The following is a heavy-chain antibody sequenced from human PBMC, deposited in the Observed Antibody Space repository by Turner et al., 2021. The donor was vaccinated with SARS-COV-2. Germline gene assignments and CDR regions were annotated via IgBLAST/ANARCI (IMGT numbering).Heavy chain of an antibody. J-gene: IGHJ4*02. CDR3: ARDLAHSDSWVTTLDY. CDR2: ISYDGSDK. Sequence: QVQLVESGGGVVQPGRSLSLSCAPSGFTFSTYAMHWVRQAPGKGLEWVAVISYDGSDKYDADSVKGRFTISRDNSKNTLYLQMNSLRAEDTAVYYCARDLAHSDSWVTTLDYWGQGTLVTVSS. D-gene: IGHD2-21*02. V-gene: IGHV3-30-3*01. CDR1: GFTFSTYA.